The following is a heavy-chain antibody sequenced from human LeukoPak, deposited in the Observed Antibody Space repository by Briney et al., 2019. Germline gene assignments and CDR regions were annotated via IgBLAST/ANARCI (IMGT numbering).Heavy chain of an antibody. D-gene: IGHD6-19*01. V-gene: IGHV3-30*18. CDR1: GFTFSNYG. CDR2: ISYDGRSNK. CDR3: AKDRSSGPGY. Sequence: GRSLRLSCAASGFTFSNYGLHWVRQAPGKGLEWVALISYDGRSNKYYADSVKGRFTISRDNSKNTLSLQMNSLRAEDTAVYYCAKDRSSGPGYWGQGTLVTVSS. J-gene: IGHJ4*02.